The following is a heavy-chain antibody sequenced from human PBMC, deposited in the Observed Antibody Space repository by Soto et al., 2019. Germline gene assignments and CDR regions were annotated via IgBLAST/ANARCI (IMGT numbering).Heavy chain of an antibody. D-gene: IGHD6-19*01. CDR2: ISSSSSYI. CDR1: GFTFSSYS. J-gene: IGHJ3*02. CDR3: ARVGGRGGYAFDI. V-gene: IGHV3-21*01. Sequence: GGSLRLSCAASGFTFSSYSMNWVRQAPGKGLEWVSSISSSSSYIYYADSVKGRFTISRDNAKNSLYLQMNSLRAEYTAVYYCARVGGRGGYAFDIWGQGTMVTVSS.